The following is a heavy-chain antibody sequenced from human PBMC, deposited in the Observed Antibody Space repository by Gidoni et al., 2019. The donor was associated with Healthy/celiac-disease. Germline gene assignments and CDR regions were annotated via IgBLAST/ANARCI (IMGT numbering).Heavy chain of an antibody. CDR1: GFTFSSYG. V-gene: IGHV3-30*03. J-gene: IGHJ3*02. CDR3: ARSHCTNGVCYYDAFDI. Sequence: QVQLVESGGGVVQPGRSLRLSCAASGFTFSSYGMHWVRQAPGKGLEWVAVISYDGSNKYYADSVKGRFTISRDNSKNTLYLQMNSLRAEDTAVYYCARSHCTNGVCYYDAFDIWGQGTMVTVSS. D-gene: IGHD2-8*01. CDR2: ISYDGSNK.